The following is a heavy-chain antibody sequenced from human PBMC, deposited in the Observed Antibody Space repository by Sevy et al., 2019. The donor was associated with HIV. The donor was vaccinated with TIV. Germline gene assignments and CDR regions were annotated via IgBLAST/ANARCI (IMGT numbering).Heavy chain of an antibody. CDR3: ARDNFIDAGDINWFDP. Sequence: ASVKVSCKASGYTFTSYSMHWVRQAPGQGLEWMGLINRSGGSTSYAQKFQGRVTMTRDTSTSTVYMELSSLRSEDTAVYYCARDNFIDAGDINWFDPWGQGTLVTVSS. D-gene: IGHD3-9*01. V-gene: IGHV1-46*01. CDR2: INRSGGST. J-gene: IGHJ5*02. CDR1: GYTFTSYS.